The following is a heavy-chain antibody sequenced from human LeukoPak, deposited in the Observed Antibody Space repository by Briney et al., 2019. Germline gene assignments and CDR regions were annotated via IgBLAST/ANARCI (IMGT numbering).Heavy chain of an antibody. CDR2: IYYSGSP. J-gene: IGHJ3*02. V-gene: IGHV4-39*07. CDR3: ARYYYDSGSYYSRFAFDI. D-gene: IGHD3-10*01. CDR1: GGFISTGSYC. Sequence: SETLSLTCTVSGGFISTGSYCWAWIRQPPGKGLEWIGSIYYSGSPYYNPSLNSRVTISVDTSKNQFSLKLSSVTAADTAVYYCARYYYDSGSYYSRFAFDIWGQGTMVTVSS.